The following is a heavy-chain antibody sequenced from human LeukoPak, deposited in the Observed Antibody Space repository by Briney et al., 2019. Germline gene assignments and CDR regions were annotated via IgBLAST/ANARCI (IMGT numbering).Heavy chain of an antibody. Sequence: SETLSLTCAVSGVSMGSGGYSWSWVRLPPGKGLEWIGYIYHSGSSYYNPSLKSRVTISVDTSKNQFSLKLSSVTAADTAVYYCARGGVVPAAIRPFDYWGQGTLVTVSS. V-gene: IGHV4-30-2*01. CDR1: GVSMGSGGYS. CDR2: IYHSGSS. CDR3: ARGGVVPAAIRPFDY. J-gene: IGHJ4*02. D-gene: IGHD2-2*02.